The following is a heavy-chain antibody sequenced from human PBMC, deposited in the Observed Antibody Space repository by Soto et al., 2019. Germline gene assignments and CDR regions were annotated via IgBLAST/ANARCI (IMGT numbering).Heavy chain of an antibody. CDR3: AREAAAGRPRFDL. V-gene: IGHV1-69*13. D-gene: IGHD6-13*01. CDR1: GGTFSIYA. J-gene: IGHJ5*02. CDR2: IIPIFGTT. Sequence: SVKVSCKASGGTFSIYAITWVRQAPGQGLEWMGGIIPIFGTTNYTHKFQGRLTITADASTSAAYMELSSLRSDDTAVYYCAREAAAGRPRFDLWGQGALVTVSS.